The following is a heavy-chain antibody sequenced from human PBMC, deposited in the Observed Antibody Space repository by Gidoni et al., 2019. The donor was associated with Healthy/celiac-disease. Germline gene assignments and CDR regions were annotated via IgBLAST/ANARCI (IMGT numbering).Heavy chain of an antibody. Sequence: QVQLQESGPGLVKPSETLSLTCTVSGGAISSYYWSWSRRPPGKGLEWIGYIYYSGSTNYNPSLKSRVTISVDTSKTQFSLKLSSVTAADTAVYYCARECEGASTDAFDIWGQGTMVTVSS. CDR2: IYYSGST. D-gene: IGHD1-26*01. CDR3: ARECEGASTDAFDI. CDR1: GGAISSYY. J-gene: IGHJ3*02. V-gene: IGHV4-59*01.